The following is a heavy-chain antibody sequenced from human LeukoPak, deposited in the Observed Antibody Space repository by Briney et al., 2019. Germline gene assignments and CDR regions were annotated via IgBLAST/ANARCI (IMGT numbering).Heavy chain of an antibody. J-gene: IGHJ4*02. D-gene: IGHD2-8*02. CDR2: IAGTGGRGGI. V-gene: IGHV3-23*01. CDR3: AKGDRGHCTGVKCYPFDY. CDR1: GFTYANYA. Sequence: GGSLRLSCVASGFTYANYAMNWVRQAPGKRLEWVASIAGTGGRGGIYYADSVKGRFTISRDNSKNTLFLQMSSLRAEDTAVYHCAKGDRGHCTGVKCYPFDYWGQGTVVTVSS.